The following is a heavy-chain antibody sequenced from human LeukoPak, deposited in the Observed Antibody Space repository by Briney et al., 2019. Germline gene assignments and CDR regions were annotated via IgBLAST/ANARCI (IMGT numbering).Heavy chain of an antibody. D-gene: IGHD2-2*02. J-gene: IGHJ6*02. CDR1: GFTFSSCW. Sequence: GGSLRLSCAASGFTFSSCWMSWVRQAPAKALECVANIKQVGSEKYYVDSVKGRFTISRDNAKNSLYLQMNSLRAEDTAVYYCARVRSTSCYMMDCYYYYGMDVWGQGTTVTVSS. CDR2: IKQVGSEK. V-gene: IGHV3-7*01. CDR3: ARVRSTSCYMMDCYYYYGMDV.